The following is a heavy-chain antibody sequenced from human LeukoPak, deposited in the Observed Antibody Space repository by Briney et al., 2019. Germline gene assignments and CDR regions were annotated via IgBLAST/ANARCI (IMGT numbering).Heavy chain of an antibody. CDR3: ARDRRAGKDY. V-gene: IGHV4-34*01. CDR2: INHSGST. Sequence: SETLSLTCAVYGGSFSGYYWSWIRQPPGKGLEWIGEINHSGSTNYNPSLKSRVTISVDTSKNQFSLRLSSVTAADTAVYYCARDRRAGKDYWGQGTLVTVSS. J-gene: IGHJ4*02. D-gene: IGHD6-19*01. CDR1: GGSFSGYY.